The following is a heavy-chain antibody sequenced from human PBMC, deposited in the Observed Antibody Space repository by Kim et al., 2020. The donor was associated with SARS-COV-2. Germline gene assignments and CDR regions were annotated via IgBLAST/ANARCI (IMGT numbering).Heavy chain of an antibody. J-gene: IGHJ1*01. Sequence: GGSLRLSCAASGITFTNAWMSWVRQAPGKGLEWVGRVKSKIDGGTSEYAAPVKGRFTISRDDSKRTVYLQMSGLKTEDTAFYYCTPDAPVTQYLTFWGQG. CDR1: GITFTNAW. CDR3: TPDAPVTQYLTF. V-gene: IGHV3-15*01. CDR2: VKSKIDGGTS. D-gene: IGHD4-4*01.